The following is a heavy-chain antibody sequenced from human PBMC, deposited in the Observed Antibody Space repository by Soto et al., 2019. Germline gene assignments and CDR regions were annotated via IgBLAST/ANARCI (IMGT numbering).Heavy chain of an antibody. J-gene: IGHJ5*02. V-gene: IGHV1-69*13. CDR1: GGTFSSYA. Sequence: ASVKVSCKASGGTFSSYAISWVRQAPGQGLEWMGGIIPIFGTANYAQKFQGRVTITADESTSTAYMELSSLRSEDTAVYYCARVGQDVVVPGDGNWFDPWGQGTLVTVSS. CDR3: ARVGQDVVVPGDGNWFDP. D-gene: IGHD2-2*01. CDR2: IIPIFGTA.